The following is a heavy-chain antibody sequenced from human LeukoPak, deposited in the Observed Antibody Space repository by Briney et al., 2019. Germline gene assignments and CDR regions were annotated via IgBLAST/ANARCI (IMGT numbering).Heavy chain of an antibody. CDR3: AREANYGMDV. V-gene: IGHV4-59*01. CDR1: GGSISSYY. CDR2: IYYSGST. J-gene: IGHJ6*02. Sequence: SETLSLTCTVSGGSISSYYWSWIRQPPGKGLEWIGYIYYSGSTNYNPSLKSRVTISVDTSKSQFSLKLSSVTAADTAVYYCAREANYGMDVWGQGTTVTVSS.